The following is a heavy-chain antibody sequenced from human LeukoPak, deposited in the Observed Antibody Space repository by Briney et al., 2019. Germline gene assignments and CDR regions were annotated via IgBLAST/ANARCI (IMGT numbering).Heavy chain of an antibody. CDR3: ARVRDSDGYSYDH. CDR1: GFTFSDHY. V-gene: IGHV3-72*01. CDR2: IRKKVNGYTT. Sequence: GGSLRLSCAASGFTFSDHYMDWVRQAPGKGLEWVGRIRKKVNGYTTEYAASVKGRLTISRDDSKISLYLQMNSLKTEDTALYYCARVRDSDGYSYDHWGQGTLVTVS. J-gene: IGHJ4*02. D-gene: IGHD3-22*01.